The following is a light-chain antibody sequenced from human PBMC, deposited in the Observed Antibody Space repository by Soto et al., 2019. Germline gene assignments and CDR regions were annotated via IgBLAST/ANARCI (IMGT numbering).Light chain of an antibody. V-gene: IGKV3-20*01. J-gene: IGKJ1*01. Sequence: EIVLTQSPATLSLSPGERATLSCRASQSASSYLAWYQQKPGQAPRLLIYDASNRATGIPDRFSGSGSGTDFTLTISRLEPEDFAVYYCQQYGSSGTFGQGTKVDIK. CDR2: DAS. CDR3: QQYGSSGT. CDR1: QSASSY.